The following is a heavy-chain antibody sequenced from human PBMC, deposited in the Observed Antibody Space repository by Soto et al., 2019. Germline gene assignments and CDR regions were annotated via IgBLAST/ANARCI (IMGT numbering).Heavy chain of an antibody. CDR3: ARAAVDSSGYYHYYYYVMDV. D-gene: IGHD3-22*01. CDR2: RCAYNGNT. CDR1: GYTFTRYG. V-gene: IGHV1-18*01. Sequence: QVQLVQSGAEVKKPGASVKVSCKASGYTFTRYGISWVRQAPGQELEWMGWRCAYNGNTKNAQKLQGRVTKTTATSTSTAYMELRRLRSDDTAVYYCARAAVDSSGYYHYYYYVMDVWGQGTTVTVSS. J-gene: IGHJ6*02.